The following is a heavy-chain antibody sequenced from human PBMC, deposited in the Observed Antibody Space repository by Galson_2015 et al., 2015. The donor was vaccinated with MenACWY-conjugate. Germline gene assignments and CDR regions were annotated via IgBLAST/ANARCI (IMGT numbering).Heavy chain of an antibody. Sequence: QSGAEVKKPGESLKFSCKGSGYSFTSYWIGWVRQVPGKGLEWMGITYPGDSDTRYSPSFQGQVTISADKPISTAYLQWSSLKASDTAMYYCARLNWNHGRLFDYWGQGTLVTVSS. CDR2: TYPGDSDT. CDR1: GYSFTSYW. V-gene: IGHV5-51*01. J-gene: IGHJ4*02. CDR3: ARLNWNHGRLFDY. D-gene: IGHD1-20*01.